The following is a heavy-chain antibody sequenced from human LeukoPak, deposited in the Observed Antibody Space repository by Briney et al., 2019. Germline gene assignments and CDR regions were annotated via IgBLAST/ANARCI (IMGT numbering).Heavy chain of an antibody. CDR3: ARDGGAAAASYYFDY. V-gene: IGHV4-38-2*02. J-gene: IGHJ4*02. CDR1: GYSISSGYY. CDR2: IYHSGST. D-gene: IGHD6-13*01. Sequence: SETLSLTCTVSGYSISSGYYWGWIRQPPGKGLEWIGSIYHSGSTYYNPSLKSRVTISVDTSKNQFSLKLSSVTAADTAVYYCARDGGAAAASYYFDYWGQGTLVTVSS.